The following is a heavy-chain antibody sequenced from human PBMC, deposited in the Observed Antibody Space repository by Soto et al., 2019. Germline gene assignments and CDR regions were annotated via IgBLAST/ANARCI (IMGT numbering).Heavy chain of an antibody. Sequence: EVYLVESGGGVVRPGGSLRLSCAASGFGFDEYGMSWVRQGPGKGPEWVSTINRHGDSTGYADSVKGRFTISRDNAKNSLYRQMNGLRAEDTAFYYCARDHRWGYEYGDYGDSWGQGTLVTVSS. CDR2: INRHGDST. CDR3: ARDHRWGYEYGDYGDS. D-gene: IGHD4-17*01. J-gene: IGHJ4*02. V-gene: IGHV3-20*04. CDR1: GFGFDEYG.